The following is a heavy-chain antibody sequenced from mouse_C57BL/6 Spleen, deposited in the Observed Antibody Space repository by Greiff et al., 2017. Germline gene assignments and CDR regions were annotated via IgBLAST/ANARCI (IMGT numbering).Heavy chain of an antibody. J-gene: IGHJ4*01. D-gene: IGHD3-3*01. CDR2: IDPSDSET. CDR1: GYTFTSYW. CDR3: ARRDHYAMDD. Sequence: VQLQQPGAALVRPGSSVKLSCKASGYTFTSYWMHWVKQRPIQGLEGIGNIDPSDSETPYNQKFKDKATLTVDKSSSTAYMQLSSRTSEDAAVYYGARRDHYAMDDWGQGTSVTVSS. V-gene: IGHV1-52*01.